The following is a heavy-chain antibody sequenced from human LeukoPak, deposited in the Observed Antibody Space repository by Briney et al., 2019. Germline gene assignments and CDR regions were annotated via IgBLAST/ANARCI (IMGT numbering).Heavy chain of an antibody. CDR3: AKDRCSNGVGCYYYYMDV. D-gene: IGHD2-8*01. CDR2: IKQDGSEK. CDR1: GFTFSTYR. Sequence: PGGSLRLSCAASGFTFSTYRMSWVRQAPGKGLEWVANIKQDGSEKHYVDSVKGRFTISRDNAKNSLYLQMNSLRAEDTAVYYCAKDRCSNGVGCYYYYMDVWGKGTTVTISS. V-gene: IGHV3-7*01. J-gene: IGHJ6*03.